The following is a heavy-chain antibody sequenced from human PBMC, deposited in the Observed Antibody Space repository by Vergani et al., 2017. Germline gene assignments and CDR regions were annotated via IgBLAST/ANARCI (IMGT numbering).Heavy chain of an antibody. V-gene: IGHV4-59*13. J-gene: IGHJ4*02. D-gene: IGHD3-22*01. CDR3: ARVGGYYDSSGYYYAAGSFDY. CDR2: IYYSGST. Sequence: QVQLEESGPGLVKPSETLSLTCTVSGGSFNTYYWSWIRQSPGKGLEWIGYIYYSGSTNYNPSLKSRVTISVDTSKNQFSLKLSSVTAADTAVYYCARVGGYYDSSGYYYAAGSFDYWGQGTLVTVSS. CDR1: GGSFNTYY.